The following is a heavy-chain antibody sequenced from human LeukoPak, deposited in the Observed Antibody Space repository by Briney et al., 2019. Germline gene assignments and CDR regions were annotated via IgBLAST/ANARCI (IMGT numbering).Heavy chain of an antibody. CDR1: GFTFSRYW. J-gene: IGHJ4*02. V-gene: IGHV3-74*01. Sequence: GGSLRLSCAASGFTFSRYWMYWVRQAPGKGLVWASRINSDGSSTVYADSVKGRFTISRDDAKSTLYLQMDSLRAEDTAMYYCARTSGWGFDFWGQGTLVTVSS. D-gene: IGHD6-19*01. CDR2: INSDGSST. CDR3: ARTSGWGFDF.